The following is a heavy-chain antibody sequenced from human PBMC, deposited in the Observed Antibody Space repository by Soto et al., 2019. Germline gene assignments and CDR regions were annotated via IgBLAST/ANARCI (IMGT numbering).Heavy chain of an antibody. CDR1: GFTFSSYA. Sequence: EVQLLESGGGLVQPGGSLRLSCAASGFTFSSYAMSWVRQAPGKGLEWVSAISGSGGSTYYADSVKGRFTISRDNSKNTLYLQMNSLRAEDTAVYYCAKDGGLAAESWAPYFDYWGQGTLVTVSS. CDR3: AKDGGLAAESWAPYFDY. J-gene: IGHJ4*02. V-gene: IGHV3-23*01. CDR2: ISGSGGST. D-gene: IGHD6-13*01.